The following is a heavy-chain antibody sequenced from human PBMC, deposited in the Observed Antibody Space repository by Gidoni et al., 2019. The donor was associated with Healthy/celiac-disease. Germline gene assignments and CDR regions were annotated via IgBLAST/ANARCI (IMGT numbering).Heavy chain of an antibody. CDR3: ARDGSGVVVTVYFDY. D-gene: IGHD2-21*02. V-gene: IGHV3-21*01. CDR2: ISSSSSYI. Sequence: QLVESGGGLVKPGGSLRLFCAAPGFTFSSYSMNWVRQAPGKGLEWVSSISSSSSYIYEADSVKGRFTISRDNAKNSLYLQMNSLRAEDTAVYYCARDGSGVVVTVYFDYWGQGTLVTVSS. J-gene: IGHJ4*02. CDR1: GFTFSSYS.